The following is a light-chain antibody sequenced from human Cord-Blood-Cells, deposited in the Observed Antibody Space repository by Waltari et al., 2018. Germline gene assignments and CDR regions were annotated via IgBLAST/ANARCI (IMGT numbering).Light chain of an antibody. V-gene: IGLV1-40*01. J-gene: IGLJ3*02. Sequence: QSVLTQPPSVSGAPGQRVTISCTGSSPNIGAGYDVHWYQQLTGTAPQPLIYGNSNRPSGVTVRFSGSRSGTSASLAITGLQAEDEADYYCQSYDSRLSRWVVGGGTKLTVL. CDR1: SPNIGAGYD. CDR3: QSYDSRLSRWV. CDR2: GNS.